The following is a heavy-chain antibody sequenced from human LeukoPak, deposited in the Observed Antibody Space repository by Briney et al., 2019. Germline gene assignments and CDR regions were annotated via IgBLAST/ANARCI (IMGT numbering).Heavy chain of an antibody. CDR2: INPNSGGT. Sequence: ASVKVSCKASGYTFTGYYMHWVRQAPGQGLEWMGWINPNSGGTNYAQKFQGWVTMTRDTSISTAYKELSRLRSDDTAVYYCARDGQRGLQFGVDYWGQGTLVTVSS. V-gene: IGHV1-2*04. CDR3: ARDGQRGLQFGVDY. D-gene: IGHD5-24*01. J-gene: IGHJ4*02. CDR1: GYTFTGYY.